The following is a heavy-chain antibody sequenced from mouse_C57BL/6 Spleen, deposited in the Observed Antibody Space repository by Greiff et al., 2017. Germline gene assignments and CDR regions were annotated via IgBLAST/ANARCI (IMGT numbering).Heavy chain of an antibody. CDR2: INPSTGGT. J-gene: IGHJ2*01. Sequence: VQLQQSGPELVKPGASVKISCKASGYSFTGYYMNWVKQSPEKSLEWIGEINPSTGGTTYNQKFKAKATLTVDKSSSTAYMQLKSLTSEDSAVYNCARWGPNYFDYWGQGTTLTVSS. V-gene: IGHV1-42*01. CDR3: ARWGPNYFDY. CDR1: GYSFTGYY. D-gene: IGHD6-5*01.